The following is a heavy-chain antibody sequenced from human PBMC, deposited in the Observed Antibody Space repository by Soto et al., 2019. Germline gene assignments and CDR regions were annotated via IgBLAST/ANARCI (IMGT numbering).Heavy chain of an antibody. CDR3: ARGHPFDH. J-gene: IGHJ4*02. V-gene: IGHV4-59*01. Sequence: QVQLQESGPGLVKPSETLSLTCSVSGDSIRIYLWTWIRQPPGKGLEWIGYIYYGGSTNYNPSLKSRVTMSVDTFKNQFSLKVTSVTAADTAVYYCARGHPFDHWGQGTLVTVSS. CDR2: IYYGGST. CDR1: GDSIRIYL.